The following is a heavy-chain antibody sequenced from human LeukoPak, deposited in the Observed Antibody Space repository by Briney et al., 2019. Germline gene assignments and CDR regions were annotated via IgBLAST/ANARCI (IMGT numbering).Heavy chain of an antibody. CDR1: GGTFSSYA. CDR3: ARDGDSDDGYNYFDY. D-gene: IGHD5-24*01. J-gene: IGHJ4*02. V-gene: IGHV1-69*05. Sequence: ASVKVSCKASGGTFSSYAISWVRQAPGQGLEWMGGIIPIFGTANYAQKFQGRVTITTDESTSTAYMELSSLRSEDTAVYYCARDGDSDDGYNYFDYWGQGTLVTVSS. CDR2: IIPIFGTA.